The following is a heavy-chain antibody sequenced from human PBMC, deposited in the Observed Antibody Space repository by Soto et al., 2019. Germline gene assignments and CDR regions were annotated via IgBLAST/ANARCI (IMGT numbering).Heavy chain of an antibody. CDR1: GGSISSGGYY. D-gene: IGHD6-19*01. V-gene: IGHV4-31*03. CDR2: IYYSGST. CDR3: ARDRHSGPYISGWFVFDY. J-gene: IGHJ4*02. Sequence: QVQLQESGPGLVKPSQTLSLTCTVSGGSISSGGYYWSWIRQHPGKGLEWIGYIYYSGSTYYNPSLKSRVTISVDTSKNQFSLKLSSVTAADTAVYYCARDRHSGPYISGWFVFDYWGQGTLVTVSS.